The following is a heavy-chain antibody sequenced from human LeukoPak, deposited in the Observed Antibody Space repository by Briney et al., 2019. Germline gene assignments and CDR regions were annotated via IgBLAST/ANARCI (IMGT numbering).Heavy chain of an antibody. CDR1: GFTFSSSA. Sequence: GGSLRLSCAASGFTFSSSAMSWVRQAPGKGLEWVSAISNNGGYTYYADSVQGRFTISRDNSKSTLCLQMNSLRAEDTAVYYCAKGSAYSGYDWAPDYWGQGTLVTVSS. CDR2: ISNNGGYT. V-gene: IGHV3-23*01. J-gene: IGHJ4*02. D-gene: IGHD5-12*01. CDR3: AKGSAYSGYDWAPDY.